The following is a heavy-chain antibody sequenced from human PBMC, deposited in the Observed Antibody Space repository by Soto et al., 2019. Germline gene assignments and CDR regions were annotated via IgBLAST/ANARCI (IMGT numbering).Heavy chain of an antibody. CDR1: GFTLSYYG. J-gene: IGHJ4*02. CDR2: INSDGSTT. CDR3: ANFYSGSYSTY. D-gene: IGHD1-26*01. Sequence: GGSLRLSCAASGFTLSYYGMHWVRQAPGKGLVWVSRINSDGSTTNYADSVKGRFTISRDNAKNTLYLEMNSLRAEDTAVYYCANFYSGSYSTYWGQGTLVTVSS. V-gene: IGHV3-74*01.